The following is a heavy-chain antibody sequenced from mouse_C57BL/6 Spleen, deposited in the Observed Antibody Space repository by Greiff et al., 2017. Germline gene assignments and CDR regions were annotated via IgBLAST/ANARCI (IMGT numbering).Heavy chain of an antibody. D-gene: IGHD1-1*01. CDR2: IYPGSGST. J-gene: IGHJ2*01. CDR1: GYTFTSYW. V-gene: IGHV1-55*01. CDR3: ARGNYYGSSPDY. Sequence: VKLQQPGAELVKPGASVKMSCKASGYTFTSYWITWVKQRPGQGLEWIGDIYPGSGSTNYNEKFKSKATLTVDTSSSTAYMQLSSLTSEDSAVYYCARGNYYGSSPDYWGQGTTLTVSS.